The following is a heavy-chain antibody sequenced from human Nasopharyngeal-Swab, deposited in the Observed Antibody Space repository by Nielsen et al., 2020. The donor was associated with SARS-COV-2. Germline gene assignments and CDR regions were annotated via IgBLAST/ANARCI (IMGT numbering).Heavy chain of an antibody. CDR3: ARGNTFDY. Sequence: GESLKISCAASGFTFSSYGMNWVHQAPGKGLEWVSSISSSSSYIYYADSVKGRFTISRDNAKNSLYLQMNSLRAEDTAVYYCARGNTFDYWGQGTLVTVSS. CDR1: GFTFSSYG. J-gene: IGHJ4*02. CDR2: ISSSSSYI. V-gene: IGHV3-21*01. D-gene: IGHD5-18*01.